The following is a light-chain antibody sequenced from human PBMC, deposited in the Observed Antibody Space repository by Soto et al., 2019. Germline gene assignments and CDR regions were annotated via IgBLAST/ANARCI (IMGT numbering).Light chain of an antibody. CDR2: KAS. CDR3: KHYNSYSEA. V-gene: IGKV1-5*03. Sequence: DIQMTQSPSSVSASVGDRVTITCRASQTISSWLAWYQQKPGKAPKLLIYKASTLKSGVQSRFSGSGSGTEFTLTISSLQPDDFATYYCKHYNSYSEAFGQGTKVDIK. J-gene: IGKJ1*01. CDR1: QTISSW.